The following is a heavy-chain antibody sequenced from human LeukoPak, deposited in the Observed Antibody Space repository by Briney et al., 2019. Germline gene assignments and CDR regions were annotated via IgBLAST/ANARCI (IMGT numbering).Heavy chain of an antibody. J-gene: IGHJ4*02. CDR1: GYSISSGYC. D-gene: IGHD5-12*01. V-gene: IGHV4-38-2*01. CDR2: IYHSGST. CDR3: ARVATTTNPPQRPFDY. Sequence: SETLSLTCAVSGYSISSGYCWGWIRQPPGKGLEWIRSIYHSGSTYYNPSLKSRVTISVDTSKNQFSLKLSSVTAADTAVYYRARVATTTNPPQRPFDYWGQGTLVTVSS.